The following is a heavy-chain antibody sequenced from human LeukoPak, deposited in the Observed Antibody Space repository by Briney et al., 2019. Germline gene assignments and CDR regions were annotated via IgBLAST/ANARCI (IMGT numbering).Heavy chain of an antibody. CDR1: GYTFTGYY. CDR2: INPNSGGT. J-gene: IGHJ5*02. CDR3: ARDLTSYYYDSSGLES. Sequence: GASVKVSCKASGYTFTGYYMHWVRQAPGQGLEWMGWINPNSGGTNYAQKFQGRVTMTRDTSISTAYMELSRLRSDDTAVYYCARDLTSYYYDSSGLESWGQGTLVTVSS. V-gene: IGHV1-2*02. D-gene: IGHD3-22*01.